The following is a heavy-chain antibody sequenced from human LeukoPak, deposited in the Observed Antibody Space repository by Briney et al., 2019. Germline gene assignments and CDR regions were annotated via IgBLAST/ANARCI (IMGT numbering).Heavy chain of an antibody. CDR2: IYSGGST. CDR1: GFTVSSNY. Sequence: GGSLRLSCAASGFTVSSNYMSWVRQAPGKGLEWVSVIYSGGSTYYADSVKGRFTISRDNSKNTLYLQMNSLRAEDTAVYYCARDQTLYDSSGYDYWGQGTLSPSPQ. J-gene: IGHJ4*02. V-gene: IGHV3-66*02. D-gene: IGHD3-22*01. CDR3: ARDQTLYDSSGYDY.